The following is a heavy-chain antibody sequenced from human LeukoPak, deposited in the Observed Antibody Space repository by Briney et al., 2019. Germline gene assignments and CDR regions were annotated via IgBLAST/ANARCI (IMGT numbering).Heavy chain of an antibody. D-gene: IGHD4-17*01. CDR2: ISSSGSTI. J-gene: IGHJ4*02. CDR1: GGSISSSSYY. V-gene: IGHV3-11*01. Sequence: LSLTCTVSGGSISSSSYYWGWIRQAPGKGLEWVSYISSSGSTIYYADSVKGRFTISRDNAKNSLYLQMNSLRAEDTAVYYCARVTVTTDPDYWGQGTLVTVSS. CDR3: ARVTVTTDPDY.